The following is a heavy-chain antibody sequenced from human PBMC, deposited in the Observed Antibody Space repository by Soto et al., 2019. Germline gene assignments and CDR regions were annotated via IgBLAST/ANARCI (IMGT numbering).Heavy chain of an antibody. CDR1: GGSISSSSYY. D-gene: IGHD2-2*01. J-gene: IGHJ4*02. V-gene: IGHV4-39*01. CDR2: IYYSGST. Sequence: PSETLSLTCTVSGGSISSSSYYWGWIRQPPGKGLEWIGCIYYSGSTYYNPSLKSRVTISVDTSKNQFSLKLSSVTAADTAVYYCARQTLLYCSSTSCFDFFDYWGQGTLVTVSS. CDR3: ARQTLLYCSSTSCFDFFDY.